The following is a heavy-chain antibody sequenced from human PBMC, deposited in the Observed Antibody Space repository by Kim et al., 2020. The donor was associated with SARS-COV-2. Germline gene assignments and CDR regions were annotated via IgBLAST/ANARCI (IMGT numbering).Heavy chain of an antibody. CDR2: IATNSGNP. CDR3: VRGPYDFLTGYDPRDY. D-gene: IGHD3-9*01. Sequence: ASVKVSCKSSGYTFTRYAINWVRQAPGQGLEWMGWIATNSGNPTYAQGFTGRFVFSLDTSVSTAYLQISSLKAEDTAVYYCVRGPYDFLTGYDPRDYWGQ. J-gene: IGHJ4*02. V-gene: IGHV7-4-1*02. CDR1: GYTFTRYA.